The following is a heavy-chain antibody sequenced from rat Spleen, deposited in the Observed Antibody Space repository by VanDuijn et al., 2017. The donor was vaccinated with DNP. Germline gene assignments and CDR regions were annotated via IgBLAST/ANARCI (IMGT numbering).Heavy chain of an antibody. Sequence: EVKLVESGGGLVQPGRSMKLSCAASGFTFSNYDMAWVRQAPTKGLEWVASISYDGSSTYYRDSVKGRFTISRDNAKSTLYLQMDSLRSEDTATYYCTTDGGGDAWGQGASVTVSS. CDR3: TTDGGGDA. J-gene: IGHJ4*01. CDR2: ISYDGSST. D-gene: IGHD1-11*01. CDR1: GFTFSNYD. V-gene: IGHV5-20*01.